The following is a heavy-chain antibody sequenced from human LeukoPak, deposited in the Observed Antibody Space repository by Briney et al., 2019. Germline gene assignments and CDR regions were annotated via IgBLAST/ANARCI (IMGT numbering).Heavy chain of an antibody. Sequence: GTSVKVSFKASGFTFSGSAVQWVRQARGQPLEWLGWIIVDSGKTQYQQRLQQRVTITRDMSTNTAYMELSSLTPEDTAVYYCAADSTPMVRGFLIAFAYWGQGAQVTVSS. CDR2: IIVDSGKT. CDR3: AADSTPMVRGFLIAFAY. D-gene: IGHD3-10*01. CDR1: GFTFSGSA. J-gene: IGHJ4*02. V-gene: IGHV1-58*01.